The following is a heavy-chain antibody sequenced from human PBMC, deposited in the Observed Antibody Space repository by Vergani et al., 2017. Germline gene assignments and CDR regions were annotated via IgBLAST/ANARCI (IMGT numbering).Heavy chain of an antibody. CDR1: FDSIRNLY. Sequence: QVQLQESGAGLVKSSETLSLTCSVSFDSIRNLYCNWIRQPPGKGLEWIGSIHYSENTNYNPSLKTRVTISVDTSKNQFSLTLTSVTAADTAVYYCASDTHSGQRADRLGQGTLVTVSS. CDR3: ASDTHSGQRADR. D-gene: IGHD6-19*01. CDR2: IHYSENT. J-gene: IGHJ5*02. V-gene: IGHV4-59*11.